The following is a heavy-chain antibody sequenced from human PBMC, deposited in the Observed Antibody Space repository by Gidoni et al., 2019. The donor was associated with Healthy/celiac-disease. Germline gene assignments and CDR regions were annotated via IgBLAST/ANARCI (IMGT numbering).Heavy chain of an antibody. Sequence: EVQLVESGGGLIQPGGARRISCAASGCTVSSNYMSWVRQAPGKGLEWVSVIYSGGSTYYAVSVKGLFTISRDNSKNSLYLQMNSLRAEDTAVYYCARELKAFDIWGQGTMVTVSS. J-gene: IGHJ3*02. CDR2: IYSGGST. CDR1: GCTVSSNY. CDR3: ARELKAFDI. V-gene: IGHV3-53*01.